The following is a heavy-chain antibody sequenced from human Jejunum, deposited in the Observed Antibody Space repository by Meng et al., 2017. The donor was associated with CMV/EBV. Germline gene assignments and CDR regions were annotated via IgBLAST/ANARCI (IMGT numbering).Heavy chain of an antibody. Sequence: SGFTFTDHEMNWVRQAPGRGLEWVSYISHSGTTKNYADSVRGRFTISRDTATNSVYLQMDTLRAEDTALYYCTRGSNWNWNWFDPWGQGTLVTVSS. CDR1: GFTFTDHE. D-gene: IGHD1-7*01. J-gene: IGHJ5*02. CDR2: ISHSGTTK. V-gene: IGHV3-48*03. CDR3: TRGSNWNWNWFDP.